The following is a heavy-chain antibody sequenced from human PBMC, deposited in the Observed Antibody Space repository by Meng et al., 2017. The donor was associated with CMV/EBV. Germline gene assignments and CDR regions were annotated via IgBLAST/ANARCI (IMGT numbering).Heavy chain of an antibody. J-gene: IGHJ4*02. Sequence: QVSVEESCLRQGKTPQTRTVTCTFSGLSLSTSGMGVGWIRQPPGKALEWLALIYWDDDKRYSPSLKSRLTITKDTSKNQVVLTMTNMDPVDTATYYCAHRGSYGYHGYWGQGTLVTVSS. V-gene: IGHV2-5*02. CDR3: AHRGSYGYHGY. CDR2: IYWDDDK. D-gene: IGHD5-18*01. CDR1: GLSLSTSGMG.